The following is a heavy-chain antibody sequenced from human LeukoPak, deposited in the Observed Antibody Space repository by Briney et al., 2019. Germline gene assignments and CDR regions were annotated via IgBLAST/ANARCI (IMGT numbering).Heavy chain of an antibody. CDR1: GGSISSYY. D-gene: IGHD1-26*01. CDR2: IYYSGST. Sequence: SETLSLTCTVSGGSISSYYWSWIRQPPGKGLEWIGYIYYSGSTNYNPSLKSRVTISVDTSKNQFSLKLSSVTAADTAVYYCARDFRVGQDAFDIWGQGTMVTVSS. V-gene: IGHV4-59*01. CDR3: ARDFRVGQDAFDI. J-gene: IGHJ3*02.